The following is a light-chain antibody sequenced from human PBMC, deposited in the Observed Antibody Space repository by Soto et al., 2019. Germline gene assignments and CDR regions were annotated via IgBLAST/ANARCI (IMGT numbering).Light chain of an antibody. V-gene: IGKV1-5*03. CDR1: ESISSW. CDR3: QHYNSNPWT. Sequence: DIQMTQSPSTLSASVGDRVTISCRASESISSWLAWYQQKPEKAPKVLIYKASSLESGVPSRFSGSGYGTEFTLTISSLQPDDFAIYYCQHYNSNPWTFGQGTKVESK. CDR2: KAS. J-gene: IGKJ1*01.